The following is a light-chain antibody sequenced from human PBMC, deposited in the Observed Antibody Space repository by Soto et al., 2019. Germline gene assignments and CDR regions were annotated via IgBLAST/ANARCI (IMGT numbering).Light chain of an antibody. Sequence: EIVMTQSPATLSVSPGERATLSCRASQSVRINLAWYQQKPGQAPRLLIYGASNRATGVPARFSGSGSGTEFTLTMSSLQSEDFAVYYCQQYNNWPPWTFGQGTKVEIK. CDR1: QSVRIN. CDR2: GAS. CDR3: QQYNNWPPWT. V-gene: IGKV3D-15*01. J-gene: IGKJ1*01.